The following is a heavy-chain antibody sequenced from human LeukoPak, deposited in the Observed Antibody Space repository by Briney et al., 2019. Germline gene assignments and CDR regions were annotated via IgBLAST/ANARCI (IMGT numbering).Heavy chain of an antibody. CDR1: GFIFDDYG. D-gene: IGHD3-10*01. CDR2: IFWNGGST. Sequence: PGGSLRLSCAASGFIFDDYGMSWVRQAPGKGLEWVSGIFWNGGSTGYADSVKGRFTISRDNAKNTLYLQMNSLRAEDTAVYYCARGESLLWFGDFVDYYMDVWGKGTTVTISS. V-gene: IGHV3-20*04. CDR3: ARGESLLWFGDFVDYYMDV. J-gene: IGHJ6*03.